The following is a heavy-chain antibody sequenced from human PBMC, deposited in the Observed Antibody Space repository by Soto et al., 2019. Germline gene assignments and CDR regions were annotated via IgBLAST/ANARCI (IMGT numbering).Heavy chain of an antibody. V-gene: IGHV4-4*07. CDR2: IYTSGST. Sequence: GTLALTCTVSGGSISSYYWSWIRQPSGKGLEWIGRIYTSGSTNYNPSLKSRVTMSVDTSKNQFSLKLSSVTAADTAVYYCAREAGLYGGNGFDYWGQGTLVTVSS. CDR1: GGSISSYY. D-gene: IGHD4-17*01. J-gene: IGHJ4*02. CDR3: AREAGLYGGNGFDY.